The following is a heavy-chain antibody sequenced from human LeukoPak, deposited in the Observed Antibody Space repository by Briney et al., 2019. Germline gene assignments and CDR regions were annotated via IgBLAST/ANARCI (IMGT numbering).Heavy chain of an antibody. CDR3: ARAAPGIAVAGTEIDAFDI. V-gene: IGHV4-39*01. CDR1: GGSISSSSYY. CDR2: IYYSGST. J-gene: IGHJ3*02. Sequence: SETLSLTCTVSGGSISSSSYYWGWIRQPPGKGLEWIGSIYYSGSTYYNPSLKSRATISVDTSKNQFSLKLSSMTAADTAVYYCARAAPGIAVAGTEIDAFDIWGQGTMVTVSS. D-gene: IGHD6-19*01.